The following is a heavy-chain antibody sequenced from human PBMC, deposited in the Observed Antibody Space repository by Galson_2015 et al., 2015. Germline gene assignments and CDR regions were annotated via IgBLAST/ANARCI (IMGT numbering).Heavy chain of an antibody. CDR2: IIPILGIA. Sequence: SVKVSCKASGGTFSSYAISWVRQAPGQGLEWMGRIIPILGIANYAQKFQGRVTITADKSTSTAYMELSSLRSEDTAVYYCARDPSSSWYYNWFDPWGQGTLATVSS. CDR1: GGTFSSYA. J-gene: IGHJ5*02. D-gene: IGHD6-13*01. CDR3: ARDPSSSWYYNWFDP. V-gene: IGHV1-69*04.